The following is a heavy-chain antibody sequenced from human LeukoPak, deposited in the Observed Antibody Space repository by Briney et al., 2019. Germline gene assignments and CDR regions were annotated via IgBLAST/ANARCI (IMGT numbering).Heavy chain of an antibody. V-gene: IGHV1-18*01. Sequence: ASVKVSCKASGYTFTSYGISWVRQAPGQGLEWMGWISAYNGNTNYAQKLQGRVTMTTDTSTSTAYMELRSLRSDDTAVYYCARGAPRGGYGSGSYWPNDYWGQGTLVTVSS. CDR1: GYTFTSYG. CDR2: ISAYNGNT. CDR3: ARGAPRGGYGSGSYWPNDY. D-gene: IGHD3-10*01. J-gene: IGHJ4*02.